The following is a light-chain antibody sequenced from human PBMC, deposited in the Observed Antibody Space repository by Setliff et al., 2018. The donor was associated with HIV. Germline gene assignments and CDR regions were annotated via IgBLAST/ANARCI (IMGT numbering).Light chain of an antibody. CDR1: SSDIGSSNL. Sequence: QSALAQPASVSGSPGQSITMSCTGTSSDIGSSNLVSWYQQRPGEAPKLMIYDVTRRPSGVSNRISGSKSGNTASLTISGLQAEDEADYYCCSYTSSDTYVFGTGTKVTVL. J-gene: IGLJ1*01. V-gene: IGLV2-14*02. CDR2: DVT. CDR3: CSYTSSDTYV.